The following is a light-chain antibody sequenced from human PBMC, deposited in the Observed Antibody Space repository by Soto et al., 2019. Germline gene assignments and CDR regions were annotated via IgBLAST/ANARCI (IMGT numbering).Light chain of an antibody. CDR3: QQRSNWPWT. CDR1: QSVSSY. Sequence: EIVLPQSPATLSLSPGERATLSCRASQSVSSYLAWYQQKPGQAPRLLIYDASNRATGIPARFSGSGSGTDFTLTISSLEPEYFAVYYCQQRSNWPWTFGQGTKVEIK. CDR2: DAS. J-gene: IGKJ1*01. V-gene: IGKV3-11*01.